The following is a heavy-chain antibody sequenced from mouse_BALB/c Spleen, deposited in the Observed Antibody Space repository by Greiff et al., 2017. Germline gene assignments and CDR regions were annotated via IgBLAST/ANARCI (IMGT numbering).Heavy chain of an antibody. CDR2: ISSGSSTI. J-gene: IGHJ2*01. D-gene: IGHD1-1*01. Sequence: EVKLMESGGGLVQPGGSRKLSCAASGFTFSSFGMHWVRQAPEKGLEWVAYISSGSSTIYYADTVKGRFTISRDNPKNTLFLQMTSLRSEDTAMYYCARDAITVFDYWGQGTTLTVSS. CDR1: GFTFSSFG. V-gene: IGHV5-17*02. CDR3: ARDAITVFDY.